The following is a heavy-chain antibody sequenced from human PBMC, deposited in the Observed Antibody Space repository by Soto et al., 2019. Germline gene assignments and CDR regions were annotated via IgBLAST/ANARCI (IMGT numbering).Heavy chain of an antibody. Sequence: QLQLQESGPGLVKPSETLSLTCTVSGGSISSSSYYWGWIRQPPGKGLEWIGSIYYSGSTYYNPSLKSRVTISVDTSKNQFSLKLSSVTAADTAVYYCARAGHIAAADYWGQGTLVTVSS. V-gene: IGHV4-39*01. J-gene: IGHJ4*02. CDR3: ARAGHIAAADY. CDR2: IYYSGST. CDR1: GGSISSSSYY. D-gene: IGHD6-13*01.